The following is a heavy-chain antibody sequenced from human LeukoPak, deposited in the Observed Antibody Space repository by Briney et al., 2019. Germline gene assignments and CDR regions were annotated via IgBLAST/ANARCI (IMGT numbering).Heavy chain of an antibody. CDR3: ARGPRVLTGYYKAGFDY. CDR1: GYSISSGNY. CDR2: IYYSGST. J-gene: IGHJ4*02. V-gene: IGHV4-38-2*02. Sequence: SETLSLTCSVSGYSISSGNYWGRIRLPPGKGLQWIGSIYYSGSTYYNPSLKSRVTISVDTSKNQFSLKLSSVTAADTAVYYCARGPRVLTGYYKAGFDYWGQGTLVTVSS. D-gene: IGHD3-9*01.